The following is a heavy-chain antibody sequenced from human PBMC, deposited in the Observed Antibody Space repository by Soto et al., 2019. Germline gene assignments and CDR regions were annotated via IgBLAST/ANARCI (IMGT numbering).Heavy chain of an antibody. CDR1: VYSFTSYW. CDR2: IDPSDSYT. V-gene: IGHV5-10-1*01. D-gene: IGHD1-20*01. J-gene: IGHJ6*02. Sequence: GDSLKIACKGSVYSFTSYWISWVRQMPGKGLEWMGRIDPSDSYTNYSPSFQGHVTISADKSISTAYLQWSSLKASDTAMYYCARSRITGTYYYYYYGMDVWGQGTPVNVSS. CDR3: ARSRITGTYYYYYYGMDV.